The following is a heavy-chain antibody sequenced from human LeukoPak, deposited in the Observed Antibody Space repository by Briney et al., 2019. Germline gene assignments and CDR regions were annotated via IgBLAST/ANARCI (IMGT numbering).Heavy chain of an antibody. CDR2: MNPNSGNT. Sequence: ASVKDSCKASGYTFTNYDINRVRPATGQGLEWMGWMNPNSGNTGYAQKFQGRVTMTRNTSISTAYMELSSLRSEDTAVYYCARVNCSSTSCRSKFLDYWGQGTLVTVSS. CDR3: ARVNCSSTSCRSKFLDY. J-gene: IGHJ4*02. V-gene: IGHV1-8*01. CDR1: GYTFTNYD. D-gene: IGHD2-2*01.